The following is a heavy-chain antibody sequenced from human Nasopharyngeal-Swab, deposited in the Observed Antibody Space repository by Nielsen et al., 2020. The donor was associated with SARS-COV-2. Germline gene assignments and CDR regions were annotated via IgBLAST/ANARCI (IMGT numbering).Heavy chain of an antibody. CDR2: ISSSSSYI. CDR3: ARDRFTMVRGAFDP. Sequence: GGSLRPSCAPSGFTFSSYSMNWVRKAPGKGLEWVSSISSSSSYIYYADSVKGRFTISRDNAKNSLYLQMNSLRAEDTAVYYCARDRFTMVRGAFDPWGQGTLVTVSS. CDR1: GFTFSSYS. D-gene: IGHD3-10*01. J-gene: IGHJ5*02. V-gene: IGHV3-21*01.